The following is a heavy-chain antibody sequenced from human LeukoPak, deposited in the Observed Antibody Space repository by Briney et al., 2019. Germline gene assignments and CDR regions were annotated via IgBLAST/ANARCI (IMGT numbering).Heavy chain of an antibody. V-gene: IGHV4-39*07. Sequence: SETLSLTCTVSGGSISSSSYYWGWLRQPPGKGLEWVGTIYYSGSTYYNPSLKSRVTISVDTSKNQFSLKLSSVTAADTAVYYCASPSPGYCSSTSCLPFYYWGQGTLVTVSS. CDR2: IYYSGST. CDR3: ASPSPGYCSSTSCLPFYY. D-gene: IGHD2-2*01. J-gene: IGHJ4*02. CDR1: GGSISSSSYY.